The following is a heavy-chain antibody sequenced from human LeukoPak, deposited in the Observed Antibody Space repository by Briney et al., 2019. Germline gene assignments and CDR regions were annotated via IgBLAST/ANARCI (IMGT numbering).Heavy chain of an antibody. CDR2: NK. Sequence: NKYYTDSVKGRFTISRDNSKNTLHLQMNSLRAEDTAVYYCARDRDYYDSSGSLGIWGQGTMVTVSS. V-gene: IGHV3-30*10. D-gene: IGHD3-22*01. CDR3: ARDRDYYDSSGSLGI. J-gene: IGHJ3*02.